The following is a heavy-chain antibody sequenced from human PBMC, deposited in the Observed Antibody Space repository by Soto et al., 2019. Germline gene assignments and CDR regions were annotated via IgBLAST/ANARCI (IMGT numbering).Heavy chain of an antibody. CDR2: IKQDGSEK. J-gene: IGHJ6*02. D-gene: IGHD3-3*01. Sequence: GGSLRLSCAASGFTFSSYWMSWVRQAPGKGLEWVANIKQDGSEKYYVDSVKGRFTISRDNAKNSLYLQMNSLRAEDTAVYYCASTYYDFWSGCPQGGMDVWGQGTTVTVSS. CDR1: GFTFSSYW. CDR3: ASTYYDFWSGCPQGGMDV. V-gene: IGHV3-7*01.